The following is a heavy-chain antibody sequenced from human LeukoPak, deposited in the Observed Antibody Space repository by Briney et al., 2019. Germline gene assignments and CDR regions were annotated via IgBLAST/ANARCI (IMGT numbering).Heavy chain of an antibody. D-gene: IGHD2-21*02. Sequence: SETLSLTCTVSGGSISSYYWSWIRQPPGKGLEWIGYIYYSGSTYYNPSLKSRVTISVDTSKNQFSLKLSSVTAADTAVYYCARAPLPYCGGDCYGGAFDIWGQGTMVTVSS. J-gene: IGHJ3*02. V-gene: IGHV4-59*08. CDR2: IYYSGST. CDR3: ARAPLPYCGGDCYGGAFDI. CDR1: GGSISSYY.